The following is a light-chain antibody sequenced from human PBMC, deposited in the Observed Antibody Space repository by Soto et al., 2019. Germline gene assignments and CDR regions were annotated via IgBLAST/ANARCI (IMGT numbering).Light chain of an antibody. CDR1: SSDVGGYNY. V-gene: IGLV2-14*01. CDR2: DVS. Sequence: QSALTQPASMSGSPGQSITISCTGTSSDVGGYNYVSWYQQHPGKAPKFMIYDVSNRPSGVSNRFSGSKSGNTASLTISGLQAEDEADYYCCSYTTSNTRQIVFGTGTKLTVL. CDR3: CSYTTSNTRQIV. J-gene: IGLJ1*01.